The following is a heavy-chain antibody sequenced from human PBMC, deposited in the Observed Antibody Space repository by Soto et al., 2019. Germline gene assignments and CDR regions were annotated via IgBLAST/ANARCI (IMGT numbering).Heavy chain of an antibody. CDR1: GYTFTSYD. V-gene: IGHV1-8*01. Sequence: QVQLVQSGAEVRTPGASVKVSCKASGYTFTSYDINWVRQATGQGPEWMGWMNPDRGNTGYVQKFQGRVTMNRKTDISTAYMEMSSLRSEDTAVYYCARSVGGSNVNFDYWGQGTLVTVSS. J-gene: IGHJ4*02. CDR3: ARSVGGSNVNFDY. CDR2: MNPDRGNT. D-gene: IGHD3-10*01.